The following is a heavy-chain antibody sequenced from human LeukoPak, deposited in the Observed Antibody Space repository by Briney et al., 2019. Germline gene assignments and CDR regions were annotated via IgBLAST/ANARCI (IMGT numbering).Heavy chain of an antibody. D-gene: IGHD5-24*01. Sequence: SETLSLTCTVSGGSISYNYCWTWIRQPPGTGPEWIETIYNNYHTYYNPSLTSRDTISMDTSKNQFSLTVTSVTAADTAVYYCARGRDAYKVGNFWGQGALVTVSS. CDR1: GGSISYNYC. J-gene: IGHJ4*02. V-gene: IGHV4-39*07. CDR3: ARGRDAYKVGNF. CDR2: IYNNYHT.